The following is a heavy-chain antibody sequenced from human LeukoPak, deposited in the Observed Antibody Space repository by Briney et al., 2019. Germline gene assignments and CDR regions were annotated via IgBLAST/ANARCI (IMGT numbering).Heavy chain of an antibody. CDR1: GFTFSSSG. CDR2: IRYDGSSK. J-gene: IGHJ6*03. D-gene: IGHD2-8*01. CDR3: ANGNRCTSPNCLGYYYFYMDV. Sequence: GGSLRLSCAASGFTFSSSGMLWVRQAPGKGLEWVAFIRYDGSSKYYADSVKGRFTISRDNSKNTLYLQMNSLRAEDTAVYYCANGNRCTSPNCLGYYYFYMDVWGKGTTVTVSS. V-gene: IGHV3-30*02.